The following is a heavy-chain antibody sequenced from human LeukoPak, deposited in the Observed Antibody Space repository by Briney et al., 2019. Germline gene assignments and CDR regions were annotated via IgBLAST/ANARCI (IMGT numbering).Heavy chain of an antibody. D-gene: IGHD5-18*01. CDR2: IYQSETT. Sequence: PSETLSLTCTVSGYSISSGYYWGWIRQPPGKGLEWIGSIYQSETTYYNPSRKSRVTISLDTSKNQFSLKLSSVTAADTAVYYCARTTEGGYSYGYFYYYYMDVWGKGTTVTISS. V-gene: IGHV4-38-2*02. CDR1: GYSISSGYY. CDR3: ARTTEGGYSYGYFYYYYMDV. J-gene: IGHJ6*03.